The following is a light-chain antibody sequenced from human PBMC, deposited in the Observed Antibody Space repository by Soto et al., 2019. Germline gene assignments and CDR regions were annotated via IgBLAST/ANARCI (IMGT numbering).Light chain of an antibody. V-gene: IGLV2-14*01. Sequence: QSVLTQPASVSGSPGQSITISCTGTSSDIGAYNYVSWYQLHPGKAPKLMIYEVSYRTSGLSNRFSGSKSGNTASLTISGLQAEDEADYFCSSYSGSSPLYVFGTGTKGTVL. CDR2: EVS. J-gene: IGLJ1*01. CDR1: SSDIGAYNY. CDR3: SSYSGSSPLYV.